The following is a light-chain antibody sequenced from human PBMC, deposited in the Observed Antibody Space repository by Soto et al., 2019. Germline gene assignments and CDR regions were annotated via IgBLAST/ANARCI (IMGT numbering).Light chain of an antibody. V-gene: IGKV4-1*01. CDR3: PQYHSTRT. Sequence: DIVMTQSPDSLAVSLGERATINCKSSQSVLYSSNNKNYLAWYQQKPGQPPKLLIYWASTRESGVPDRFSGSASGTAFTLTISRLLHEDAAPYFCPQYHSTRTFGQGTNVEIK. CDR2: WAS. J-gene: IGKJ1*01. CDR1: QSVLYSSNNKNY.